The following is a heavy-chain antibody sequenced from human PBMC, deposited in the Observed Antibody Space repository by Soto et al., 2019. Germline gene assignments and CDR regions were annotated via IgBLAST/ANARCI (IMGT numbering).Heavy chain of an antibody. V-gene: IGHV3-21*01. CDR2: ISSSSSYI. Sequence: GGSLRLSCAASGFTFSSYSMNWVRQAPGKGLEWVSSISSSSSYIYYADSVKGRFTISRDNAKNSLYLQMNSLRAEDTAVYYCARGTVTTDYYYYMDVWGKGTTVTVSS. CDR1: GFTFSSYS. J-gene: IGHJ6*03. CDR3: ARGTVTTDYYYYMDV. D-gene: IGHD4-17*01.